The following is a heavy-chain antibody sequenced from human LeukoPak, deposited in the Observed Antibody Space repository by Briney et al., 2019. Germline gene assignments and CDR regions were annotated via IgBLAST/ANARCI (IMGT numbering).Heavy chain of an antibody. J-gene: IGHJ6*03. Sequence: PGGSLRLSCAASGFTFSSYSMNWVRQAPGKGLEWVSYISSSSSTIYYADSVKGRFTISRDNAKNSLYLQMNSLRAEDMAVYYCARVGRADFWSGYYQSPPTGYYMDVWGKGTTVTVSS. D-gene: IGHD3-3*01. CDR2: ISSSSSTI. CDR3: ARVGRADFWSGYYQSPPTGYYMDV. V-gene: IGHV3-48*01. CDR1: GFTFSSYS.